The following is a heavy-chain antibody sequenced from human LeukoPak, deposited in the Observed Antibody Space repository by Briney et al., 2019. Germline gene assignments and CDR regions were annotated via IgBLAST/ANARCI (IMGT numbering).Heavy chain of an antibody. CDR3: ARARVVVVPAAKLQENWFDP. V-gene: IGHV4-4*07. CDR2: IYTSRST. D-gene: IGHD2-2*01. Sequence: SETLSLTCTVSGGSISSYYWSWIRQPAGKGLEWIGRIYTSRSTNYNPSLKSRVTMSVDTSKNQFSLKLSSVTAADTAVYYCARARVVVVPAAKLQENWFDPWGQGTLVTVSS. CDR1: GGSISSYY. J-gene: IGHJ5*02.